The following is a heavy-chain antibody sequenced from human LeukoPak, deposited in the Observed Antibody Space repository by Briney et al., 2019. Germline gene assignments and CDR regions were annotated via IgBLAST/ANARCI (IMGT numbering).Heavy chain of an antibody. D-gene: IGHD6-19*01. CDR1: GYSFTSYW. CDR3: ARAYSSGWQYFDY. Sequence: GESLKISCKGSGYSFTSYWIAWVHQVPGRGLEWMGIIYPGDSRIRYSPSFQGQVTISADKSITTAYLQWSSLKASDTAIYYCARAYSSGWQYFDYWGQGTLVTVSS. J-gene: IGHJ4*02. CDR2: IYPGDSRI. V-gene: IGHV5-51*07.